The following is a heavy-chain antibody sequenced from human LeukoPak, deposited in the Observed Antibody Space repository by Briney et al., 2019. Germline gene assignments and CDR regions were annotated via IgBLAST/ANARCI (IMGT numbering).Heavy chain of an antibody. CDR2: IFHRGIP. V-gene: IGHV4-4*02. Sequence: PSETLSLTCAVSGDSISNNWWSWVRQSPGMRLEWIGQIFHRGIPNYNPSLKSRVTMSIDKSNNQLSLKMNSVTAADTAVYYCARVMGASWFFYLDVWGKGTTVTVSS. CDR1: GDSISNNW. D-gene: IGHD3-10*01. CDR3: ARVMGASWFFYLDV. J-gene: IGHJ6*03.